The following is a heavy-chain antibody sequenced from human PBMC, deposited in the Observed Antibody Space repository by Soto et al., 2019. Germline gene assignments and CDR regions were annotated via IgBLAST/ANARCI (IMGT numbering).Heavy chain of an antibody. CDR2: IYYSGST. V-gene: IGHV4-31*03. J-gene: IGHJ4*02. CDR1: GGSISSGGYY. CDR3: ARGRIPMCRGVIDFDY. D-gene: IGHD3-10*01. Sequence: QVQLQESGPGLLKPSQTLSLTCTVSGGSISSGGYYWSWIRQHPGKGLEWIGYIYYSGSTYYNPSIKSRVITSVDTSKIQYYLKLTSVTAADTAVYYCARGRIPMCRGVIDFDYWGQGTLVTVSS.